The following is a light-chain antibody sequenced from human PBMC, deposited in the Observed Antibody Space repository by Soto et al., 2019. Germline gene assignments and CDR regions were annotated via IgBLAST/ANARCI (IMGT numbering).Light chain of an antibody. CDR2: DAS. Sequence: EIQLTQSPSTLSSSPGERYTLSCQASQSVSSYLAWYQQKPGQXPRXXIYDASNRATGIPARFSGSGSGTDLTITISSLEPEDGEVYYCQQRSNWPVTFGQGTRLEIK. J-gene: IGKJ5*01. CDR1: QSVSSY. V-gene: IGKV3-11*01. CDR3: QQRSNWPVT.